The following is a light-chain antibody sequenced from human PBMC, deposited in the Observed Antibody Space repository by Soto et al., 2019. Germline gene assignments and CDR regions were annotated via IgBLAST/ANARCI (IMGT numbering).Light chain of an antibody. V-gene: IGKV3-11*01. CDR2: DAS. J-gene: IGKJ5*01. CDR3: QQRSHWMLS. Sequence: EMVMTQSQDTLSVSAGERATLSCRASQSVSSYLAWYQQKPGQAPRLLIYDASNRATGIPARFSGSGSGTDITLTISSLEPEDFAVYYCQQRSHWMLSFGGGTRLEIK. CDR1: QSVSSY.